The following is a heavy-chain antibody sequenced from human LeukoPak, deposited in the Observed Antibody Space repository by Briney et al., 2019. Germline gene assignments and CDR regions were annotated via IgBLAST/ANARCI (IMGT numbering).Heavy chain of an antibody. CDR1: GYTFTGYY. J-gene: IGHJ4*02. CDR3: ARLSGAAAGTGFDY. Sequence: GXSVTVSFTASGYTFTGYYMHWVRQAPGQGVEWMGWINPNSGGTNYAQKFQGRVTMTRDTSISTAYMELSRLRSDDTAVYYCARLSGAAAGTGFDYWGQGTLVTVSS. D-gene: IGHD6-13*01. CDR2: INPNSGGT. V-gene: IGHV1-2*02.